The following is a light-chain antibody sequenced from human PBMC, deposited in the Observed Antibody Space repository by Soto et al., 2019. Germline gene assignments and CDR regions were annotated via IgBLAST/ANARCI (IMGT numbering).Light chain of an antibody. Sequence: ETVMTQSPGSLSVSPGESATLSCWASQSVGSNLAWYQQKPGQPPRLLIYGASTRATGIPARFSGSGSGTEFTLTISSLQSEDFAIYCCQHYNKWSTFGQGTRLEIK. CDR3: QHYNKWST. CDR2: GAS. CDR1: QSVGSN. J-gene: IGKJ5*01. V-gene: IGKV3-15*01.